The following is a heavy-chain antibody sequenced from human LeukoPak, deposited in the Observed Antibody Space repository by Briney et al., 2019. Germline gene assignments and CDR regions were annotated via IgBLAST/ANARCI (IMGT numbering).Heavy chain of an antibody. CDR3: ARGGVAVTTFYNWFDS. Sequence: PAETLSLTCTVSGGSISSSSYYWGWLRQPPGKGLEWIGSIYYSGSTYYNSSLKSRVTISVDTSKNQFSLKLSSVTAADTAVYYCARGGVAVTTFYNWFDSWGQGTLVTVSS. J-gene: IGHJ5*01. V-gene: IGHV4-39*01. CDR1: GGSISSSSYY. CDR2: IYYSGST. D-gene: IGHD4-17*01.